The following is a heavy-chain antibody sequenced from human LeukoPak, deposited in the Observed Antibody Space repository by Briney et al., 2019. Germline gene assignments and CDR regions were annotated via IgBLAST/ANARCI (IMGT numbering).Heavy chain of an antibody. J-gene: IGHJ4*02. V-gene: IGHV4-39*07. CDR2: IYYSGST. D-gene: IGHD1-26*01. Sequence: SETLSLTCTVSGGSISSSYYYWGWIRQPPGEGLEWIGSIYYSGSTSYNPSLKSRVTILVDTSKNQFSLKLSSVTAADTAVYYCARGYSGSYGRFDYWGQGTLVTVSS. CDR1: GGSISSSYYY. CDR3: ARGYSGSYGRFDY.